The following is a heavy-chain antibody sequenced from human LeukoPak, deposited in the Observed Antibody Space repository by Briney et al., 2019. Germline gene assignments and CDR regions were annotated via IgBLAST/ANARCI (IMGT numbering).Heavy chain of an antibody. CDR2: IYHSGST. Sequence: SETLSLTCAVSGGSISSSNWWNWVRQPPGKGLEWIGQIYHSGSTNYNPSLKTRVTISVDKSKSQFSLKLSSVTAADTAVYYCALYSGYRNFDYWGQGTLVTVSS. J-gene: IGHJ4*02. D-gene: IGHD5-12*01. V-gene: IGHV4-4*02. CDR1: GGSISSSNW. CDR3: ALYSGYRNFDY.